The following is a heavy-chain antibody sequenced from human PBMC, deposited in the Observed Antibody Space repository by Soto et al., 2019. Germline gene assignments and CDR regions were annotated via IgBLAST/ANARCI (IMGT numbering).Heavy chain of an antibody. V-gene: IGHV3-30-3*01. J-gene: IGHJ6*02. CDR2: ISYDGSNK. CDR1: GFTFSSYA. CDR3: ARDLLFVDYGDYWIDYYYCMDV. D-gene: IGHD4-17*01. Sequence: VGSLRLSWAASGFTFSSYAMHWVRQAPGKGLEWVAVISYDGSNKYYADSVKGRFTISRDNSKNTLYLQMNSLRAEDTAVYYCARDLLFVDYGDYWIDYYYCMDVWRQGTTVTV.